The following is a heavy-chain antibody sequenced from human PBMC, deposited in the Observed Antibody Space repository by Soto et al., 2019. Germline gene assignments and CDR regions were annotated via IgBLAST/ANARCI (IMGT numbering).Heavy chain of an antibody. CDR1: GYTLTELS. CDR3: ATGLSAGVDSPDHAFDI. CDR2: FDPEDGET. V-gene: IGHV1-24*01. Sequence: QVQLVQSGAEVKKPGASVKVSCKVSGYTLTELSMHWVRQAPGKGLEWMGGFDPEDGETIYAQKFQGRVTMTEDTSKDKAYRELSSLRSEDTAVYYCATGLSAGVDSPDHAFDIWGQGTMVTVSS. J-gene: IGHJ3*02. D-gene: IGHD3-22*01.